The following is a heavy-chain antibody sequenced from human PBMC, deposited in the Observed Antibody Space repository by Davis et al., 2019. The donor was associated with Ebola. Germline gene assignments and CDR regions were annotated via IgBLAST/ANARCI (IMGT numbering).Heavy chain of an antibody. V-gene: IGHV4-39*01. D-gene: IGHD3-9*01. J-gene: IGHJ4*02. CDR2: IDYSGST. CDR3: AGYDILTGYYIPYYFDS. CDR1: GGSISSSSYY. Sequence: PSETLSLTCTVSGGSISSSSYYWGWIRQPPGKGLEWIGTIDYSGSTYYNPSLRSRVTVSVDTSRNQISLKLSSVTAADTAVYYCAGYDILTGYYIPYYFDSWGQGTLVTVSS.